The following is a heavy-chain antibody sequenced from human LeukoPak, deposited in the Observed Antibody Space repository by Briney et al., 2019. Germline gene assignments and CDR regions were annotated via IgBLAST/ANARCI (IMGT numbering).Heavy chain of an antibody. Sequence: GASVKVSCKASGYTFTSYGISWVRQAPGQGLEWMGWISAYNGNTNYAQKLQGRVTMTTDTSTSTAYMELRILRSDDTAVYYCAREGGGAIFGVVIPDYWGQGTLVTVSS. V-gene: IGHV1-18*01. CDR2: ISAYNGNT. CDR1: GYTFTSYG. D-gene: IGHD3-3*01. CDR3: AREGGGAIFGVVIPDY. J-gene: IGHJ4*02.